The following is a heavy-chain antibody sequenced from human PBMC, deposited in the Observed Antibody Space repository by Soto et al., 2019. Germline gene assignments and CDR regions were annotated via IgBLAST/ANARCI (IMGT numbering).Heavy chain of an antibody. CDR3: AKFSNYYDSSGPHFDY. D-gene: IGHD3-22*01. J-gene: IGHJ4*02. CDR1: GFTFSSYA. V-gene: IGHV3-23*01. CDR2: ISGSGGST. Sequence: GGSLRLSCAASGFTFSSYAMSWVRQAPGKGLEWVSAISGSGGSTYYADSVKGRFTISRDNSKNTLYLQMNSLRAEDTAVYYCAKFSNYYDSSGPHFDYWGQGTLVTVSS.